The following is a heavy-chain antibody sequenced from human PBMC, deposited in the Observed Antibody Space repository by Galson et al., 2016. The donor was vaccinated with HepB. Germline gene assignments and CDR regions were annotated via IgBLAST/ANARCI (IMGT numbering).Heavy chain of an antibody. CDR1: GFNFSSYW. CDR2: IRGNGGAP. D-gene: IGHD5-24*01. CDR3: ARDHGGYNSLDY. J-gene: IGHJ4*02. Sequence: SLRLSCADSGFNFSSYWMHWVRQAPGKGLVWVSRIRGNGGAPSYADSVRGRFTISRNNVKNTLYLQMKSLRVEDTAVYYCARDHGGYNSLDYWGQGTLVTVSS. V-gene: IGHV3-74*01.